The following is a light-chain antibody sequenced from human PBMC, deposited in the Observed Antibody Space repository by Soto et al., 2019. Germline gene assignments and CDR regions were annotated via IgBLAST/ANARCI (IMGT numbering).Light chain of an antibody. CDR1: SSDVGDYNF. V-gene: IGLV2-11*01. CDR3: CSYAGSYTFYV. Sequence: QSVLTQPRSVSGSPGQSVTISCTGTSSDVGDYNFVSWYQQHPDKAPKLMIYDVTVRPSGVPDRFSGSKSGNTASLTISGLRAEDEADYYCCSYAGSYTFYVFGTGTKLTVL. CDR2: DVT. J-gene: IGLJ1*01.